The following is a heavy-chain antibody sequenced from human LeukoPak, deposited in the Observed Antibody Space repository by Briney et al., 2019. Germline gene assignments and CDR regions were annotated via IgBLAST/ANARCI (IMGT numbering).Heavy chain of an antibody. CDR2: SGTT. V-gene: IGHV4-61*02. D-gene: IGHD3-10*01. J-gene: IGHJ6*03. Sequence: SGTTNYNPSLNTPLTISVDTSTNQFSLKLSSVTAADTAVYYCARGRRWFGELNYYYYYMDVWGKGTTVTVS. CDR3: ARGRRWFGELNYYYYYMDV.